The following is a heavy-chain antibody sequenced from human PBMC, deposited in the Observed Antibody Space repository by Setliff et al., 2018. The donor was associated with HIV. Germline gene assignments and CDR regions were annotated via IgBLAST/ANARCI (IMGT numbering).Heavy chain of an antibody. Sequence: SETLSLTCTVSGDSISSGGFYCNWFRQYPEKGLEWIGWIHYSGRTNFNPSLRSRATISFDTSKNQFSLNLTSVTAADTAVYYCARAPFRGGSFGWFDPWGQGTLVTVPQ. CDR2: IHYSGRT. J-gene: IGHJ5*02. D-gene: IGHD2-15*01. CDR3: ARAPFRGGSFGWFDP. V-gene: IGHV4-31*03. CDR1: GDSISSGGFY.